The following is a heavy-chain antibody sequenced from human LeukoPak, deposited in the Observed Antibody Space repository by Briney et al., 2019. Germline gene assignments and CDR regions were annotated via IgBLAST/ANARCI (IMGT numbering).Heavy chain of an antibody. V-gene: IGHV3-7*03. Sequence: GGSLRLSCAASGFIFSSYWMSWVRQAPGKGLEWVANIKEDGSEKYYVDSVKGRFTISRDNAKNSLYLQTTSMRAEDTAVYYCARRALRYCSSTSCPAQYYGVDVWGKGTTVTVSS. CDR2: IKEDGSEK. J-gene: IGHJ6*04. CDR1: GFIFSSYW. D-gene: IGHD2-2*01. CDR3: ARRALRYCSSTSCPAQYYGVDV.